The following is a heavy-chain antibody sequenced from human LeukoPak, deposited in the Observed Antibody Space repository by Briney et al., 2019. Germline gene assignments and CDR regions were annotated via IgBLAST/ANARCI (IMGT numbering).Heavy chain of an antibody. CDR1: GFTFSSYG. CDR2: ISYDGSNK. J-gene: IGHJ5*02. CDR3: AKDKVDYSISRFDP. V-gene: IGHV3-30*18. Sequence: GRSLRLSCAASGFTFSSYGMPWVRQAPGKGLEWVAVISYDGSNKYYADSVKGRFTISRDNSKNTLYLQMNSLRAEDTAVYYCAKDKVDYSISRFDPWGQGTLVTVSS. D-gene: IGHD4-11*01.